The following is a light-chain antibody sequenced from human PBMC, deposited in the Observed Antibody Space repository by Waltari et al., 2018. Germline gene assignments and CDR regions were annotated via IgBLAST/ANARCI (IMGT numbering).Light chain of an antibody. CDR2: EGS. CDR3: CSYAGSPFV. V-gene: IGLV2-23*01. Sequence: QSALTQPASVSGSPGQSITISCTGTRSDVGIYNLVSWYQQHPGKAPKLMMYEGSKRPSGVSKRFSGSKTGNTASRTISGLQAEDEADYYCCSYAGSPFVFGTGTKVTVL. J-gene: IGLJ1*01. CDR1: RSDVGIYNL.